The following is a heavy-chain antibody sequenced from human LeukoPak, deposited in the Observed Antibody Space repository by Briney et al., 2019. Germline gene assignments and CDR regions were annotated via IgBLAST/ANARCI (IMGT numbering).Heavy chain of an antibody. CDR2: ISSSGSTI. CDR1: GFTFSSYS. J-gene: IGHJ4*02. V-gene: IGHV3-48*01. D-gene: IGHD5-18*01. Sequence: GGSLRLSCAASGFTFSSYSMNWVRQAPGKGLEWVSYISSSGSTIYYADSVKGRFTISRDNAKNSLYLQMNSLRAEDTAVYYCARDGRGYSYGYPLDSWGQGTLVTVSS. CDR3: ARDGRGYSYGYPLDS.